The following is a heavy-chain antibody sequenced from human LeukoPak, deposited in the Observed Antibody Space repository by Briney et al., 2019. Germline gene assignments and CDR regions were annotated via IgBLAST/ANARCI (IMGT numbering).Heavy chain of an antibody. D-gene: IGHD3-22*01. Sequence: PGGSLRLSCAASGFTFSSYAMSWVRQAPGKGLEWVSVSGSGGSTYYGDSVKGRFTISRDNSKNTLYLQMNSLRAEDTAVYYCAKDEYYDSSGYYYVVSFDSWGQGTLVTVSS. CDR2: SGSGGST. V-gene: IGHV3-23*01. CDR3: AKDEYYDSSGYYYVVSFDS. CDR1: GFTFSSYA. J-gene: IGHJ4*02.